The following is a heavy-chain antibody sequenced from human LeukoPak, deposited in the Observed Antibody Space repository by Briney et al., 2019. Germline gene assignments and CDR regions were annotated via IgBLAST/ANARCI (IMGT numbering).Heavy chain of an antibody. V-gene: IGHV4-59*08. CDR2: IFYTGRA. D-gene: IGHD4/OR15-4a*01. CDR3: ARLVDGANTRVDS. Sequence: SETLSLTCTVSRGSLSPDHCAWIRQPPGRGLEWIGYIFYTGRARYNPSLEGRATLTVDMSKNEVSLKLRSVTAADTATYYCARLVDGANTRVDSWGQGTLVTVSS. CDR1: RGSLSPDH. J-gene: IGHJ4*02.